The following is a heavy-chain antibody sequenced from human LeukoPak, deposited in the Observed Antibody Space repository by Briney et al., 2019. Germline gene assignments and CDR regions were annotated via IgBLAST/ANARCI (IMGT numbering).Heavy chain of an antibody. CDR1: GGSISSGGYY. D-gene: IGHD6-19*01. V-gene: IGHV4-31*03. J-gene: IGHJ4*02. CDR3: ARISLAVAGPDY. CDR2: IYYSGST. Sequence: PSETLSLTCTVSGGSISSGGYYWSWIRQHPGKGLEWIGYIYYSGSTYYNPSLKSRVTISVDTSKNQFSLKLSSVTAADTAVYYCARISLAVAGPDYWGQGTLVTVSS.